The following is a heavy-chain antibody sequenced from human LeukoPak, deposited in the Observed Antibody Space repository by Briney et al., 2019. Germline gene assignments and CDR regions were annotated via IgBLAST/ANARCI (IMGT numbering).Heavy chain of an antibody. CDR3: ARGSFYYYDSSGYHDY. J-gene: IGHJ4*02. D-gene: IGHD3-22*01. V-gene: IGHV4-34*01. CDR2: INHSGST. CDR1: GFTFSNYA. Sequence: EPGGSLRLSCAASGFTFSNYAMNWVRQPPGKGLEWIGEINHSGSTNYNPSLKSRVTISVDTSKNQFSLKLSSVTAADTAVYYCARGSFYYYDSSGYHDYWGQGTLVTVSS.